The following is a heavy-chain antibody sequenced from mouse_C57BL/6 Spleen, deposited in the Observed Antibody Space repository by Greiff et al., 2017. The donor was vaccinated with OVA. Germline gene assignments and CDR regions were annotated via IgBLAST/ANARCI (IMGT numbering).Heavy chain of an antibody. CDR2: IDPEDGET. V-gene: IGHV14-2*01. CDR1: GFNIKDYY. D-gene: IGHD1-1*01. Sequence: VQLKESGAELVKPGASVKLSCTASGFNIKDYYMHWVKQRTEQGLEWIGRIDPEDGETKYAPKFQGKATITADTSSNTAYLQLSSLTSEDTAVYYCARPHGSSFSWFAYWGQGTLVTVSA. CDR3: ARPHGSSFSWFAY. J-gene: IGHJ3*01.